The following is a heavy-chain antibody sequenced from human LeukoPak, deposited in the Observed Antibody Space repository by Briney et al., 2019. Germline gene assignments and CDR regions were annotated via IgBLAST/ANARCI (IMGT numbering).Heavy chain of an antibody. D-gene: IGHD2-2*01. CDR3: ARFGSTSGRGFDP. V-gene: IGHV4-38-2*01. Sequence: SETLSLTCAVSGYSISSGYNWGWIRQPPGKGLEWIGTLSHSGSTYYNPSLKSRITMTMDTSKTQFSLQLTSVTAADTAVYFCARFGSTSGRGFDPWGQGTLVTVSS. J-gene: IGHJ5*02. CDR1: GYSISSGYN. CDR2: LSHSGST.